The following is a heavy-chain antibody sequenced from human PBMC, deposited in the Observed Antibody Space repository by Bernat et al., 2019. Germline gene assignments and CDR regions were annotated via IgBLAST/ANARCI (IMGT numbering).Heavy chain of an antibody. J-gene: IGHJ6*02. CDR1: GFTFSSYS. CDR3: AREDIVVVPAALSGYYGMDV. D-gene: IGHD2-2*01. CDR2: ISSSSTI. Sequence: EVQLVESGGGLVQPGGSLRLSCAASGFTFSSYSMNWVRQAPGKGLEWVSYISSSSTIYYADSVKGRFTISRDNAKNSLYLQMNSLRAEDTAVYYCAREDIVVVPAALSGYYGMDVWGQGTTVTVSS. V-gene: IGHV3-48*01.